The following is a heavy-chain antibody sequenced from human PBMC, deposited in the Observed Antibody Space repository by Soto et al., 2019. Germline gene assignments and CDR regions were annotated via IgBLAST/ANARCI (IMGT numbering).Heavy chain of an antibody. CDR1: GGSVSSGSYY. Sequence: SETLSLTCTVSGGSVSSGSYYWSWIRQPPGKGLEWIGYIYYSGSTNYNPSLKSRVTISVDTSKNQFSLKLSSVTAADTAVYYCARGYDGSSHFDYWGQGTLVTVSS. CDR2: IYYSGST. D-gene: IGHD1-26*01. V-gene: IGHV4-61*01. CDR3: ARGYDGSSHFDY. J-gene: IGHJ4*02.